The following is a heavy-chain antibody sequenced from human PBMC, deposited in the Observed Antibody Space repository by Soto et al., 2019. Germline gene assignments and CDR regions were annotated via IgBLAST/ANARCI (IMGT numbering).Heavy chain of an antibody. V-gene: IGHV4-34*01. Sequence: HSETLSLTCAVYGESFSGYYWTWIRQPPGQGLEWIGEVNHSGSTNYNPSLKSRVTMSVDTSKNQFSLKLSSVTAADTAVYYCASRGWTFDYWGQGTLVTVSS. J-gene: IGHJ4*02. CDR2: VNHSGST. CDR3: ASRGWTFDY. CDR1: GESFSGYY. D-gene: IGHD6-19*01.